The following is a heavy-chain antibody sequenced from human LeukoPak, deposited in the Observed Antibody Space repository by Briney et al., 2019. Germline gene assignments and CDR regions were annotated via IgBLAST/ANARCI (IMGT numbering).Heavy chain of an antibody. CDR1: GYSFTSNY. CDR2: IYPRDGST. Sequence: ASVKVSCTASGYSFTSNYIHWVRQAPGQGLEWMGMIYPRDGSTSYAQKFQGRVTVARDTSTSAVHMELSGLRSEDTAVYYCTRDQEAFDYWGQGTLVTVSS. V-gene: IGHV1-46*01. J-gene: IGHJ4*02. CDR3: TRDQEAFDY.